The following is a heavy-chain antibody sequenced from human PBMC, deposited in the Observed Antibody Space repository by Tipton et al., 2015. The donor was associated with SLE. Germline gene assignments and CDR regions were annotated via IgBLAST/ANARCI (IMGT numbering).Heavy chain of an antibody. Sequence: LRLSCTVSGASISTYYWNWIRQPPGKGLEWIGYIYYSGSTNYNPSLKSRVTISVEASKNQFSLELSSVTAADTAVYYCASNNWSYGSSRHWGQGTLVTVSS. CDR1: GASISTYY. V-gene: IGHV4-59*01. D-gene: IGHD1-20*01. J-gene: IGHJ1*01. CDR3: ASNNWSYGSSRH. CDR2: IYYSGST.